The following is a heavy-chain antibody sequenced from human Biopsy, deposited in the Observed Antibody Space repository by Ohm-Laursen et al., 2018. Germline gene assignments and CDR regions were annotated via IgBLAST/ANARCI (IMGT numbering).Heavy chain of an antibody. Sequence: SLRLSCSASGFIFSDYYTSWTRQAPGKGLEWVSNINSVGTIYYADSVRGRFTISRDNAKNSLYLQMNSLRVEDTAVYYCARSVGIMAAPIDYWGQGTLVTVSS. CDR3: ARSVGIMAAPIDY. D-gene: IGHD3-16*01. CDR2: INSVGTI. J-gene: IGHJ4*02. CDR1: GFIFSDYY. V-gene: IGHV3-11*01.